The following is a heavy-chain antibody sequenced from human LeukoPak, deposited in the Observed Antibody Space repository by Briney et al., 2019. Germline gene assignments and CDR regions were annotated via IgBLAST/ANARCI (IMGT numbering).Heavy chain of an antibody. J-gene: IGHJ3*02. CDR2: ISVTTTFI. D-gene: IGHD1-1*01. Sequence: GGSLRLSCAASGFSFRNIWMHWVRQAPGKGLVWVSSISVTTTFIYYADSVKGRFTISRDNAKNSLYLQMNTLRVDDTAVYYCARDLPGELGRGVFDIWGQGTMVTVSS. CDR3: ARDLPGELGRGVFDI. CDR1: GFSFRNIW. V-gene: IGHV3-21*01.